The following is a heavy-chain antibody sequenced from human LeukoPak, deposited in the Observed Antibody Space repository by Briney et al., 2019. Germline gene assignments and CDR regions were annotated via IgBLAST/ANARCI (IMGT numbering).Heavy chain of an antibody. J-gene: IGHJ3*02. D-gene: IGHD5-12*01. CDR2: INWNGDST. Sequence: PGGSLRLSCAASGFTFDDYGMSWVRQAPGKGLEWVSGINWNGDSTGHADSVKGRFTISRDNAKNSLYLQMNSLRAEDTALYHCARDSRGYSAYRYDAFVIWGQGTMVTVSS. CDR3: ARDSRGYSAYRYDAFVI. V-gene: IGHV3-20*01. CDR1: GFTFDDYG.